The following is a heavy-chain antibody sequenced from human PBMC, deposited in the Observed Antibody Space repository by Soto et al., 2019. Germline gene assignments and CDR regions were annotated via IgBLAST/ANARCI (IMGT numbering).Heavy chain of an antibody. D-gene: IGHD3-10*01. Sequence: SETLSLTCTVSGGSIKSYNWSWIRQPPGKGLEWIGSIYYSGSTNSNPSLKSRVIMSVDTSKNQFSLKLSAVIAADTAIYYCARYSYGSDYYFDYWGQGTLVTVSS. CDR3: ARYSYGSDYYFDY. CDR1: GGSIKSYN. CDR2: IYYSGST. V-gene: IGHV4-59*01. J-gene: IGHJ4*02.